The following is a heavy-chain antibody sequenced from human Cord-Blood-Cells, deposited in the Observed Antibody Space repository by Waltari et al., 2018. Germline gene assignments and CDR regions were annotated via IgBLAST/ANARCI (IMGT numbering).Heavy chain of an antibody. D-gene: IGHD7-27*01. CDR3: ASSDLWGSFDY. J-gene: IGHJ4*02. CDR1: GFTASSNS. CDR2: IYSGGST. Sequence: EVQLVETGGGLITPGGSMSLYCAALGFTASSNSHGLVREAPGKELEWVSFIYSGGSTYYADSVKGRFTISRDNSKNTLDLQMNSLRSEDTAVYYCASSDLWGSFDYWGQGTLVTVSS. V-gene: IGHV3-53*02.